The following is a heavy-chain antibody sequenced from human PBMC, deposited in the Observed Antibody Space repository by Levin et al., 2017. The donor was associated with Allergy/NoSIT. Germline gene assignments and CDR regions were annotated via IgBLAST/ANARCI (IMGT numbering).Heavy chain of an antibody. D-gene: IGHD3-16*02. V-gene: IGHV5-51*01. CDR2: IYPGDSDT. CDR1: GYSFTSYW. J-gene: IGHJ2*01. Sequence: AGGSLRLSCKGSGYSFTSYWIGWVRQMPGKGLEWMGIIYPGDSDTRYSPSFQGQVTISADKSISTAYLQWSSLKASDTAMYYCARSPDIVWYFDLWGRGTLVTVSS. CDR3: ARSPDIVWYFDL.